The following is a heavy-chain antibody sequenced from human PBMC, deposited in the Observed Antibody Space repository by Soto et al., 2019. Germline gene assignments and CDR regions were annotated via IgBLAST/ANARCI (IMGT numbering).Heavy chain of an antibody. V-gene: IGHV3-11*01. D-gene: IGHD6-6*01. CDR3: ARDFRRGSSSTRGPDY. CDR1: GFTFSDYY. Sequence: QVQLVESGGGLVKPGGSLRLSCAASGFTFSDYYMSWIRQAPGKGLEWVSYISSSGSTIYYADSVKGRFTISRDNAKNSLYLQMNSLRAEATAVYYCARDFRRGSSSTRGPDYWGQGTLVTVSS. J-gene: IGHJ4*02. CDR2: ISSSGSTI.